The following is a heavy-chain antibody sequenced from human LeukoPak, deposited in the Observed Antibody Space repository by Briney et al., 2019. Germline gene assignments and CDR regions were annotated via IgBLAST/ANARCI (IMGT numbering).Heavy chain of an antibody. CDR3: ARIAPSLYYYDSSGYPDY. Sequence: ASVTVSCKASGYTFTSYGISWVRQAPGQGLEWMGWISAYNGNTNYAQKLQGRVTMTTDTSTSTAYMELRSLRSDDTAVYYCARIAPSLYYYDSSGYPDYWGQGTLVTVSS. D-gene: IGHD3-22*01. CDR2: ISAYNGNT. CDR1: GYTFTSYG. V-gene: IGHV1-18*01. J-gene: IGHJ4*02.